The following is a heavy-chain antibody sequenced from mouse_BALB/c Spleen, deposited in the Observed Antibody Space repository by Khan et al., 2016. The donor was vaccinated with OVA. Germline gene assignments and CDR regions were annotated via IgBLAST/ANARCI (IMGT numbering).Heavy chain of an antibody. CDR3: AREGALYHFDH. Sequence: QVQLKQSGAELVRPGASVKLSCKTSGYTFTSYWIHWVKQRSGQGLEWIARIYPGTDNSYYNEKFKDKATLTADKSSSTAYMQLSSLTSEDSDVYFCAREGALYHFDHWGQGTTLTVSS. CDR1: GYTFTSYW. CDR2: IYPGTDNS. J-gene: IGHJ2*01. V-gene: IGHV1-76*01. D-gene: IGHD3-1*01.